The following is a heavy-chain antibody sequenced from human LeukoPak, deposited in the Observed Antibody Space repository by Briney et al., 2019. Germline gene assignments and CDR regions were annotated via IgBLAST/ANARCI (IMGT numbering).Heavy chain of an antibody. D-gene: IGHD3-3*01. CDR1: GFIFSNYW. V-gene: IGHV3-74*01. J-gene: IGHJ3*02. CDR3: AKDWGYDFWSGYAFDI. Sequence: GGSLRLSCAASGFIFSNYWIHWVRQAPGEGLVWVSRIRSDGGVATYADSVEGRFTISRDNSKNTLYVQMNSLRAEDTAVYYCAKDWGYDFWSGYAFDIWGQGTMVTVSS. CDR2: IRSDGGVA.